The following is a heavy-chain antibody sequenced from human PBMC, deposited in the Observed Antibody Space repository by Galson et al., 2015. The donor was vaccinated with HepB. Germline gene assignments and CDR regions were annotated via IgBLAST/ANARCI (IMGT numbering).Heavy chain of an antibody. CDR3: ARQPSDVLRFLEWLRPDNWFDP. D-gene: IGHD3-3*01. CDR1: GGSISSSSYY. Sequence: LSLTCTVSGGSISSSSYYWGWIRQPPGKGLEWIGSIYYSGSTYYNPSLKSRVTISVDTSKNQFSLKLSSVTAADTAVYYCARQPSDVLRFLEWLRPDNWFDPWGQGTLVTVSS. CDR2: IYYSGST. V-gene: IGHV4-39*01. J-gene: IGHJ5*02.